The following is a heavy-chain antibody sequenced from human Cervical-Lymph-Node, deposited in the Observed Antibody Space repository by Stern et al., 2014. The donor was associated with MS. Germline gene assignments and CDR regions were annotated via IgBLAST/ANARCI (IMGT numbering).Heavy chain of an antibody. CDR1: GFSLVTSGVR. CDR2: SDWDDKT. V-gene: IGHV2-70*04. Sequence: QVTLKESGPALVKPTQTLTLTCTFSGFSLVTSGVRVSWIRQPPGKALEWLVSSDWDDKTHYNTSLMNRLNTSKATSKNQVVLTMTNVDPVDTATYYCARMMGSGYRHYFDYWGQGTPVTVS. J-gene: IGHJ4*02. CDR3: ARMMGSGYRHYFDY. D-gene: IGHD3-3*01.